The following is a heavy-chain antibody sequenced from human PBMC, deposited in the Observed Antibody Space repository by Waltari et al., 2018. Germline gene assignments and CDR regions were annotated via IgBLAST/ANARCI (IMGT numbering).Heavy chain of an antibody. V-gene: IGHV1-69*01. CDR1: GGTFSSYT. D-gene: IGHD3-22*01. CDR2: IIPIFGTA. J-gene: IGHJ4*02. CDR3: ARDGGPYDSSGYPNWSFDY. Sequence: QVQLVQSGAEVKKPGSSVKVSCKASGGTFSSYTISWVRQAPGQGLEWMGGIIPIFGTANYAQKFQGRVMITADEATSTAYMELSSLRSEDTAVYYCARDGGPYDSSGYPNWSFDYWGQGTLVTVSS.